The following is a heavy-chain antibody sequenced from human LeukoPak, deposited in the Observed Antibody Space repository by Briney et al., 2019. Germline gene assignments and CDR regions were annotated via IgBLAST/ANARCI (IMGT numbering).Heavy chain of an antibody. CDR2: IIPIFGTA. Sequence: SVKVSCKASGGTFSSYAISWVRQAPGQGLEWMGGIIPIFGTANYAQKFQGRVTITTDESTSTAYMELSSLRSEDTAVYYCASHREGSGSFAYYYYYYMDVWGKGATVTVSS. J-gene: IGHJ6*03. CDR3: ASHREGSGSFAYYYYYYMDV. CDR1: GGTFSSYA. D-gene: IGHD3-10*01. V-gene: IGHV1-69*05.